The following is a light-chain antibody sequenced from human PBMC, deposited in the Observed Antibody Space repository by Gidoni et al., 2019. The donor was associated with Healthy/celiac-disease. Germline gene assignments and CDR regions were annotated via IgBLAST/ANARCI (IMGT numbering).Light chain of an antibody. Sequence: TVMTQSPATLSVSPGESATLSCSPSQSVTSYLAWYQQKSGQAPRLLIYGGSTRATGIPARFSGSGSGTEFTLTISSLQSEDFAVYHCQQYNNWPWTFGQGTKVEIK. J-gene: IGKJ1*01. CDR2: GGS. V-gene: IGKV3-15*01. CDR3: QQYNNWPWT. CDR1: QSVTSY.